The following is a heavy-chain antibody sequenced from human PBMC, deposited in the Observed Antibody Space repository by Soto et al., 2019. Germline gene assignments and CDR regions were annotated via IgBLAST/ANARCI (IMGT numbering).Heavy chain of an antibody. CDR1: SGSISSSNW. CDR3: ARRYCSSTSCYRRYYYYYYMDV. J-gene: IGHJ6*03. D-gene: IGHD2-2*02. Sequence: QVQLQESGPGLVKPSGTLSLTCAVSSGSISSSNWWSWVRQPPGKGLEWIGEIYHSGSTNYNPSLKSRVTISVDKSKNQFSLKLSSVTAADTAVYYCARRYCSSTSCYRRYYYYYYMDVWGKGTTVTVSS. CDR2: IYHSGST. V-gene: IGHV4-4*02.